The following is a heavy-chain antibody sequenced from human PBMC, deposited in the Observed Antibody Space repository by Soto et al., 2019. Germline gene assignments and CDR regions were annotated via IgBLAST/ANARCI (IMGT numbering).Heavy chain of an antibody. CDR2: IKEDGSDK. CDR3: VTDQDYSKDY. Sequence: EVQLVESGGGLVQPGGSLRLSCAASGFTFSSYWMNWVRQAPGKGLEWVANIKEDGSDKHYVASVKGRFTISRDNAKNSLFLQMNSLRAEDTAVYSCVTDQDYSKDYWGQGTLVTVSS. CDR1: GFTFSSYW. D-gene: IGHD4-4*01. V-gene: IGHV3-7*01. J-gene: IGHJ4*02.